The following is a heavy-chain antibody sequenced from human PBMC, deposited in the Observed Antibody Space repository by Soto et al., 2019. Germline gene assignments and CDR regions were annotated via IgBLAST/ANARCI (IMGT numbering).Heavy chain of an antibody. Sequence: PSETLSLTCTVSGGSISSYYWSWIRQPPGKGLEWIGYIYYSGSTNYNPSLKSRVTISVDTSKNQFSLKLSSVTAADTAVYYCARDRGMVYYGSGSTVGFDPWGQGTLVTVS. CDR1: GGSISSYY. J-gene: IGHJ5*02. D-gene: IGHD3-10*01. V-gene: IGHV4-59*01. CDR3: ARDRGMVYYGSGSTVGFDP. CDR2: IYYSGST.